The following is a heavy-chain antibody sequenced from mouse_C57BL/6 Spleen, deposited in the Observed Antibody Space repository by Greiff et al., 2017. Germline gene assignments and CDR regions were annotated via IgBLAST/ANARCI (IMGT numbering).Heavy chain of an antibody. CDR2: IDPEDGDT. CDR1: GFNIKDYY. CDR3: TTEGSDVAYFDY. Sequence: VQLQQSGAELVRPGASVKLSCTASGFNIKDYYMHWVKQRPEQGLKWIGRIDPEDGDTEYAPKFQGKATMTADTSSNTAYLQLSSLTSEDTAVYYCTTEGSDVAYFDYWGQGTTLTVSS. J-gene: IGHJ2*01. V-gene: IGHV14-1*01.